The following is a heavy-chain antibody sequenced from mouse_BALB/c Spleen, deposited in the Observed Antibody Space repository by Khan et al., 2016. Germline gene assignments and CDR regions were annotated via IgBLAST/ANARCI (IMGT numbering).Heavy chain of an antibody. CDR3: ARGWELDY. CDR2: IDPAHGNT. J-gene: IGHJ2*01. V-gene: IGHV14-3*02. D-gene: IGHD4-1*01. CDR1: GFSIKDTY. Sequence: VRLQQSGAELVKPGASVKLSCTASGFSIKDTYIHWVKQRPEQGLEWIGRIDPAHGNTEYDPKFQGKATITADTSSNTAYLQLSSLTSEDTAVYYCARGWELDYWGQGTTLTVSS.